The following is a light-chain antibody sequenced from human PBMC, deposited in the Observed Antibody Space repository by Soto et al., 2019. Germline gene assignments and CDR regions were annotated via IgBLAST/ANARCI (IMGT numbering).Light chain of an antibody. Sequence: EIVLTQSRGTLSLSPGERATRSCRASQSVSSSYLAWYQQKPGQAPRLLIYGTSGRATGIPDRFSGSGSGTDFTLTISRLEPEDFAVYYCQQYGSSPPVTFGQGTRLEIK. CDR2: GTS. CDR1: QSVSSSY. V-gene: IGKV3-20*01. CDR3: QQYGSSPPVT. J-gene: IGKJ5*01.